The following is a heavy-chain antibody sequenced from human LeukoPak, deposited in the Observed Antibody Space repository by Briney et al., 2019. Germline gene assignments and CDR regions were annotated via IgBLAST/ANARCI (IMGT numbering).Heavy chain of an antibody. CDR1: GYTFTSYG. Sequence: ASVKVSCKASGYTFTSYGISWVREAPGQGLEWMGWISAYNGNTNYAQKLQGRVTMTTDTSTSTAYMELRSLRSDDTAVYYCARVFWGHGIVVVPAVPVDYWGQGTLVTVSS. CDR2: ISAYNGNT. V-gene: IGHV1-18*01. D-gene: IGHD2-2*01. J-gene: IGHJ4*02. CDR3: ARVFWGHGIVVVPAVPVDY.